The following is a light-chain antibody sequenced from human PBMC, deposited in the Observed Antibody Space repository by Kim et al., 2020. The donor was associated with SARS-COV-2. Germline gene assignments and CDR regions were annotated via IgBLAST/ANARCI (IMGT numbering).Light chain of an antibody. CDR3: QQSYSTPRT. CDR2: AAS. Sequence: SASVGDRVTITCRASQSISSYLNWYQQKPGKAPKLLIYAASSLQSGVPPRFSGSGSGTDFTLTISSLQPEDFATYYCQQSYSTPRTFGQGTKLEI. J-gene: IGKJ2*01. CDR1: QSISSY. V-gene: IGKV1-39*01.